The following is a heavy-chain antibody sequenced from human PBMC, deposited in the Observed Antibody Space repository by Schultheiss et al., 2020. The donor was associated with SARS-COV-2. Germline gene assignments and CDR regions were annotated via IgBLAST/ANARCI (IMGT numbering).Heavy chain of an antibody. D-gene: IGHD6-19*01. V-gene: IGHV4-61*02. Sequence: SETLSLTCTVSGGSISSGSYYWSWIRQPAGKGLEWIGRIYTSGSTNYNPSLKSRVTISVDTSKNQFSLKLSSVTAADTAVYYCARSIAVADDYYYYYMDVWGKGTTVTVSS. CDR2: IYTSGST. CDR1: GGSISSGSYY. CDR3: ARSIAVADDYYYYYMDV. J-gene: IGHJ6*03.